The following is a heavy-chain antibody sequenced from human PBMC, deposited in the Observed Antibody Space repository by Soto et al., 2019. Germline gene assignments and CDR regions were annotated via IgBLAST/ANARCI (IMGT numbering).Heavy chain of an antibody. Sequence: QVQLQESGPGLVKPSQTLSLTCTVSGGSISSGGYYWSWIRQHPGKGLEWIGYIYYSGSTYYNPSLKSRVTISVDTSKNQFSLKLSSVTAADTAVYYCARISFVDIVATIGRPLDPGHFDYWGQGTLVTVSS. V-gene: IGHV4-31*03. D-gene: IGHD5-12*01. J-gene: IGHJ4*02. CDR3: ARISFVDIVATIGRPLDPGHFDY. CDR1: GGSISSGGYY. CDR2: IYYSGST.